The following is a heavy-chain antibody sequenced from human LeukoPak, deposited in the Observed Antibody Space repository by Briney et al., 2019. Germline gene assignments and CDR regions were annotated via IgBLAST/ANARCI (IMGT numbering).Heavy chain of an antibody. CDR3: AKELYCSSTSCYAGHFDY. V-gene: IGHV3-23*01. J-gene: IGHJ4*02. CDR2: ISGSGGST. D-gene: IGHD2-2*01. Sequence: GGSLRLSCAASGFTFSSYAMSWVRQAPGNGLEWVSAISGSGGSTYYADSVKGRFTISRDNSKNTLYLQMNSLRAEDTAVYYCAKELYCSSTSCYAGHFDYWGQGTLVTVSS. CDR1: GFTFSSYA.